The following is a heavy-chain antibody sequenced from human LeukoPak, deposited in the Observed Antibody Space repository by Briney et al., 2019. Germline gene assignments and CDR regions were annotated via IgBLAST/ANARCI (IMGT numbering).Heavy chain of an antibody. J-gene: IGHJ6*02. D-gene: IGHD2-15*01. Sequence: SETLSLTCTVSGGSISSYYWSWIRQPPGKGLEWIGYIYYSGSTNYNPSLKSRVTISVDTSKNQFSLKLSSVTAADTAVYYCATIVGYCSGGSCQYYYYGMDVWGQGTTVTVSS. CDR3: ATIVGYCSGGSCQYYYYGMDV. CDR2: IYYSGST. V-gene: IGHV4-59*08. CDR1: GGSISSYY.